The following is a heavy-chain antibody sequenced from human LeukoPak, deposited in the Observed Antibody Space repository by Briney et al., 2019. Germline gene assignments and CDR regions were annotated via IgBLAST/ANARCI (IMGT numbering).Heavy chain of an antibody. CDR1: GYTFTSYD. D-gene: IGHD2-21*02. CDR3: ARAKGTYCGGDCYKAPTH. J-gene: IGHJ4*02. V-gene: IGHV1-8*01. Sequence: ASVKVSCKASGYTFTSYDINWVRQATGQGLEWMGWMNPNSGNTGYAQKFQGGVAMTRNTSISTAYMELSSLRSEDTAVYYCARAKGTYCGGDCYKAPTHWGQGTLVTVSS. CDR2: MNPNSGNT.